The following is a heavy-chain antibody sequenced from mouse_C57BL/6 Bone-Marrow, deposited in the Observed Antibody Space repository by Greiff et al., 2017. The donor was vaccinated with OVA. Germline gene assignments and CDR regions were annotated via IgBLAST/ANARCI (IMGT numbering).Heavy chain of an antibody. J-gene: IGHJ1*03. D-gene: IGHD2-5*01. Sequence: QVQLQQPGAELVKPGASVKLSCKASGYTFTSYWMQWVKQRPGQGLEWIGEIDPSDSYPNYTQKFKGKATLTVDTSSSTAYMQLSSLTSEDAAVDYCERRAYYSSYDWYFDVWGTGTTVTVSS. V-gene: IGHV1-50*01. CDR1: GYTFTSYW. CDR2: IDPSDSYP. CDR3: ERRAYYSSYDWYFDV.